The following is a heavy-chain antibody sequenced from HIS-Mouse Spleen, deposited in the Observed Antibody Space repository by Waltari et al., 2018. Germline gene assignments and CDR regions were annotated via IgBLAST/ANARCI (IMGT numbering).Heavy chain of an antibody. Sequence: QVQLVESGGGVVQPGRSLRLSCAASGFTLSSYGMHGVRQAQGKGLRGGAVKSYDGSNKNYADSVKGRFTISRDNSKNTLYLQMNSLRAEDTAVYYCAKDKHHAFDYWGQGTLVTVSS. CDR2: KSYDGSNK. J-gene: IGHJ4*02. CDR3: AKDKHHAFDY. V-gene: IGHV3-30*18. CDR1: GFTLSSYG.